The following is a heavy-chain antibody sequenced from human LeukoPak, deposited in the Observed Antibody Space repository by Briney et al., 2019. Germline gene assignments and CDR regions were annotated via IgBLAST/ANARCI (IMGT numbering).Heavy chain of an antibody. D-gene: IGHD3-10*01. Sequence: GRSLRLSCPAAGFTFDDYAMHWVRQAPGKGLEWVSGISWNSGTVGYADSVKGRFTISRDNGKNSLYLQMTSLRPEDTALYYCAKDKGTTGRGVIIFDYWGRGTLVTVSS. V-gene: IGHV3-9*01. CDR2: ISWNSGTV. CDR1: GFTFDDYA. J-gene: IGHJ4*02. CDR3: AKDKGTTGRGVIIFDY.